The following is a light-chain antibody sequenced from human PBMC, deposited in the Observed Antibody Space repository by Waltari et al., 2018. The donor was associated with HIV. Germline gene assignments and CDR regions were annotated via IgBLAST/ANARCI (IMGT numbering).Light chain of an antibody. CDR3: QQYGDDPYS. Sequence: EIVLTQSPATLSVSPGDGATLSCTSSQSLRNYLAWDEHIPGQAPRLLIYDASNRASGIPDRFSGSGSGTVFTLTISRLEREDLGVYYCQQYGDDPYSFGQGTKLETK. J-gene: IGKJ2*01. CDR1: QSLRNY. CDR2: DAS. V-gene: IGKV3-20*01.